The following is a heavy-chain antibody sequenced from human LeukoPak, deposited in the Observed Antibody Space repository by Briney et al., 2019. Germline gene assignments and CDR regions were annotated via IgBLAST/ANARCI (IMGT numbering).Heavy chain of an antibody. CDR1: GYTSTDYY. D-gene: IGHD4-11*01. CDR2: LNPNSGDT. Sequence: AASVMVSCKASGYTSTDYYMHWVRQAPGRGLEWMGRLNPNSGDTDYAQNFRGRVTMTRDTSITTAYMELRRLTSDDTAVYYCARDRGTTYASDIWGQGTMVTVSS. V-gene: IGHV1-2*06. CDR3: ARDRGTTYASDI. J-gene: IGHJ3*02.